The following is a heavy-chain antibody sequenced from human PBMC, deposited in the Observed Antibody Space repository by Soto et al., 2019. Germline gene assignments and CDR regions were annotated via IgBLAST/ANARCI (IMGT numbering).Heavy chain of an antibody. J-gene: IGHJ4*02. CDR3: ARDRALGEFDY. CDR2: IYSGGST. V-gene: IGHV3-53*02. Sequence: EVQLVETGGGLIQPGGSLRLSCAASGFTFSVNYMSWVRQAPGKGLEWVSVIYSGGSTSYADSVKGRFTISRDNSKNTLYLQMSSLRTDDTAVYYCARDRALGEFDYWGQGTLVTVSS. D-gene: IGHD3-16*01. CDR1: GFTFSVNY.